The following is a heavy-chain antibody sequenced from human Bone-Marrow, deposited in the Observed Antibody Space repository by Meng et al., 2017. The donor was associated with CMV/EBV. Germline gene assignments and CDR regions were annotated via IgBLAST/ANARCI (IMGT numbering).Heavy chain of an antibody. V-gene: IGHV3-23*01. D-gene: IGHD2-2*01. CDR3: ARIVVVPAATAGYIYYNGMDV. J-gene: IGHJ6*02. Sequence: GGPLRLSCAASGFSFSTYAMSWVRQAPGKGLEWVSALSGSGDKTYYADPVKGRFTISRDNSKNTLYLQMNSLRVEDTALYYCARIVVVPAATAGYIYYNGMDVWGQGTTVTVSS. CDR1: GFSFSTYA. CDR2: LSGSGDKT.